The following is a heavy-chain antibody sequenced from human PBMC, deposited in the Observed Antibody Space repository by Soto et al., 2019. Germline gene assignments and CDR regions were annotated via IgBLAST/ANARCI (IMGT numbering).Heavy chain of an antibody. CDR2: FRTGGDDTTT. Sequence: PGESLRLSCTASGFAFSSYSMSWVRQAPGKGLEWVAGFRTGGDDTTTYYADSVKGRFTISRDNSKNTLFLQMNSLRAEDTAIFYCAKKANSGPGSQYFDNWGQGTMVTVSS. D-gene: IGHD3-10*01. CDR1: GFAFSSYS. V-gene: IGHV3-23*01. CDR3: AKKANSGPGSQYFDN. J-gene: IGHJ4*02.